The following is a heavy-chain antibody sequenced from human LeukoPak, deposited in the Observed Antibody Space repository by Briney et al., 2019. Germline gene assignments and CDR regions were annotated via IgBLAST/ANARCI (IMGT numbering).Heavy chain of an antibody. V-gene: IGHV4-34*01. D-gene: IGHD3-3*01. Sequence: PSESLSLTCSVYGGSFSGYYWTWIRQPPGKGLEWIGEINHSGSTSYNPSPNSRVTISVDTSKNQFSLILSSVTAADTAVYYCVHFWSAYSTLGQGTLVTVSS. CDR2: INHSGST. J-gene: IGHJ5*02. CDR3: VHFWSAYST. CDR1: GGSFSGYY.